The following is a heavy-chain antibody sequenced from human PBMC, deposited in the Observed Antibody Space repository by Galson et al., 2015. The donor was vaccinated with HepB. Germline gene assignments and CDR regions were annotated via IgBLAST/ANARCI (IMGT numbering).Heavy chain of an antibody. CDR1: GFIFSSYG. V-gene: IGHV3-23*01. Sequence: SLRLSCAASGFIFSSYGMSWVRQAPGKGLEWVSGISGSVPSTYYADFVKGRFTISRDNSKNTLYLQMNSLRAEDTAVYYCAKQRGYSSSSLFEYWGQGILVTVSS. CDR2: ISGSVPST. CDR3: AKQRGYSSSSLFEY. D-gene: IGHD6-13*01. J-gene: IGHJ4*02.